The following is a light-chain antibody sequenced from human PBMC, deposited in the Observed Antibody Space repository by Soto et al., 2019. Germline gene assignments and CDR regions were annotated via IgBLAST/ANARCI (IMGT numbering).Light chain of an antibody. CDR3: QQYGSSGT. Sequence: PSTLSLSPGEIATLPCMASQSVSNNYLAWYQQKPGQAPRLLIYGASNRATGIPDSFSGSGSGTDFTLTISRLEPEDFAVYYCQQYGSSGTFGQGTKVDI. CDR2: GAS. CDR1: QSVSNNY. J-gene: IGKJ1*01. V-gene: IGKV3-20*01.